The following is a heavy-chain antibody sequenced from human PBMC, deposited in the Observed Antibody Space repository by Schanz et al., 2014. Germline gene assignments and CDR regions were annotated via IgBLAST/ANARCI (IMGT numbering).Heavy chain of an antibody. CDR2: ISGSSRTI. Sequence: EVQLVESGGGLIQPGGSLRLSCAASGFGFSSYSMNWVRQAPGKGLEWVSYISGSSRTIYYADSMKGRFTVSRDNAENALYLQMNSLRAEDTGLYFCARWFLIRGVILDSWGQGTLVTVSS. J-gene: IGHJ4*02. CDR1: GFGFSSYS. D-gene: IGHD3-10*01. V-gene: IGHV3-48*01. CDR3: ARWFLIRGVILDS.